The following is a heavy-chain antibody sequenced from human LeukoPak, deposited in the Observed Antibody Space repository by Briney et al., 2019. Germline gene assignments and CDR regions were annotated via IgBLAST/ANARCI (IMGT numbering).Heavy chain of an antibody. CDR3: ARTRPVVPFDY. D-gene: IGHD4-23*01. V-gene: IGHV3-48*03. CDR2: ISSSASTI. J-gene: IGHJ4*02. Sequence: GGSLRLSCAASGFTFSSYEMNWVRQAPGKGLEWVSYISSSASTIYYADSVKGRFTISRDNAKNSVYLQMNSLRAEDTAVYYCARTRPVVPFDYWGQGTQVTVSS. CDR1: GFTFSSYE.